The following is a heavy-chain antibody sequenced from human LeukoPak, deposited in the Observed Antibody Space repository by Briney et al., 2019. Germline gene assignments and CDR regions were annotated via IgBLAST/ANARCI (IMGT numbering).Heavy chain of an antibody. V-gene: IGHV4-59*12. CDR1: GGSISGKY. CDR2: IYYSGTT. J-gene: IGHJ5*02. D-gene: IGHD3-22*01. Sequence: SETLSLTCTVSGGSISGKYWSWIRQTPGKGLEWVGYIYYSGTTKYNPSLKSRVTISVDTSKNQFSLKLSSVTAADTAVYYCARVIVAGLNTDNWFDPWGQGTLVTVSS. CDR3: ARVIVAGLNTDNWFDP.